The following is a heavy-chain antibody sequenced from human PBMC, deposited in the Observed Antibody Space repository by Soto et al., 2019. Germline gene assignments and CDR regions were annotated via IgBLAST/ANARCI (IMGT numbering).Heavy chain of an antibody. CDR1: CCGFRHYA. CDR2: ILPSFGTP. J-gene: IGHJ6*02. D-gene: IGHD6-25*01. CDR3: ERVRAAGYYYAGMDV. Sequence: TSVKLSCKACCCGFRHYAIIWVRHASEQGLEWMGGILPSFGTPNYAQKYQGRVTITADESTSTVYMEVSSPRSDDTAFYYCERVRAAGYYYAGMDVWCQGTTVTVSS. V-gene: IGHV1-69*13.